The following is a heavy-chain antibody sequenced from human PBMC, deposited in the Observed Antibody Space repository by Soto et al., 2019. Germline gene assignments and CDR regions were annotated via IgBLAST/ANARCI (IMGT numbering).Heavy chain of an antibody. J-gene: IGHJ4*02. D-gene: IGHD3-22*01. Sequence: SVKVSCKASGGTFSSYAISWVRQAPGQGLEWMGGIIPIFGTANYAQKFQGRVTITADESTSTAYMELSSLRSEDTAVYYCASNTYYYDSSGYYYFDYWGQETLVTVSS. CDR3: ASNTYYYDSSGYYYFDY. CDR1: GGTFSSYA. CDR2: IIPIFGTA. V-gene: IGHV1-69*13.